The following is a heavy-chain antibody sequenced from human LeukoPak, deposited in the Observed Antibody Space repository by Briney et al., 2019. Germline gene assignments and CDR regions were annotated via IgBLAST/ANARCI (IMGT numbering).Heavy chain of an antibody. CDR3: ARDPGYSYAFDI. CDR1: GYTFTAHY. Sequence: ASVKVSCKASGYTFTAHYMHWVRQAPGQGLEWMGRINPSSGDTEYVQRFQGRVTLTRDTSSSTANMELRRLRSDDTAVYYCARDPGYSYAFDIWGQGTVVIVSS. J-gene: IGHJ3*02. V-gene: IGHV1-2*06. CDR2: INPSSGDT. D-gene: IGHD2-21*01.